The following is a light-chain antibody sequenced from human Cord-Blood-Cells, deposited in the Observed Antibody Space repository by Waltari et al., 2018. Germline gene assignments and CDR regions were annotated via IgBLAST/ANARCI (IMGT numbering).Light chain of an antibody. CDR1: SSDVGSYNL. V-gene: IGLV2-23*01. J-gene: IGLJ2*01. CDR2: EGS. Sequence: QSALTQPASVSGSPGQSITISCTGTSSDVGSYNLVSWYQQHPGKAPKLMIYEGSKRPCGVSNRFSGSKSGNTASLTISGLQAEDEADYYCCSYAGSYVVFGGGTKLTVL. CDR3: CSYAGSYVV.